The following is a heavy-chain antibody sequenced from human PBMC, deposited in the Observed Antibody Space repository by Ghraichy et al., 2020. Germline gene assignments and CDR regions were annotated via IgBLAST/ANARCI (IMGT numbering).Heavy chain of an antibody. V-gene: IGHV3-9*01. J-gene: IGHJ4*02. Sequence: GGSLRLSCAASGFTFDDYAMHWVRQAPGKGLEWVSGISWNSGSIGYADSVKGRFTISRDNAKNSLYLQMNSLRAEDTALYYCAKDATGIYCTNGVCPFDYWGQGTLVTVSS. D-gene: IGHD2-8*01. CDR3: AKDATGIYCTNGVCPFDY. CDR1: GFTFDDYA. CDR2: ISWNSGSI.